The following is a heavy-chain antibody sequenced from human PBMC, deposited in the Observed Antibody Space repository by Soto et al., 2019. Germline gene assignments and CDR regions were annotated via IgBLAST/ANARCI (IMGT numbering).Heavy chain of an antibody. Sequence: SETLSLTCTVSGGSISSSSYYWGWIRQPPGKGLEWIGSIYYSGSTYYNPSLKSRVTISVDTSKNQFSLKLSSVTAADTAVYYCAIGTVTNYFDYWGQGTLVTVSS. CDR2: IYYSGST. V-gene: IGHV4-39*01. D-gene: IGHD4-17*01. CDR3: AIGTVTNYFDY. CDR1: GGSISSSSYY. J-gene: IGHJ4*02.